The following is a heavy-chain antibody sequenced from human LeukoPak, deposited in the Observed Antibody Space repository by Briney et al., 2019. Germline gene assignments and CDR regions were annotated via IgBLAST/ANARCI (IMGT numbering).Heavy chain of an antibody. CDR3: ARDGTTHTVTTSDY. J-gene: IGHJ4*02. CDR1: GFTFSSYS. D-gene: IGHD4-17*01. CDR2: ISSSSSTI. Sequence: GGSLRLSCAASGFTFSSYSMNWVRQAPGKGLEWVSYISSSSSTIYYADSVKGRFTISRDNAKNSLYLQMNSLRAEDAAVYYCARDGTTHTVTTSDYWGQGTLVTVSS. V-gene: IGHV3-48*01.